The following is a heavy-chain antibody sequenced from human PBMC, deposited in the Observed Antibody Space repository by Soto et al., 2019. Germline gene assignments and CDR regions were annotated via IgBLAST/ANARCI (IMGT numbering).Heavy chain of an antibody. CDR3: ARQYYDFWSGYYSYYYYGMDV. CDR1: GGSISSSSYY. V-gene: IGHV4-39*01. D-gene: IGHD3-3*01. J-gene: IGHJ6*02. CDR2: IYYSGST. Sequence: SETLSLTCTVSGGSISSSSYYWGWIRQPPGKGLEWIGSIYYSGSTYYNPSLKSRVTISVDTSKNQFSLKLSSVTAADTAVYYCARQYYDFWSGYYSYYYYGMDVWGQGTTVTV.